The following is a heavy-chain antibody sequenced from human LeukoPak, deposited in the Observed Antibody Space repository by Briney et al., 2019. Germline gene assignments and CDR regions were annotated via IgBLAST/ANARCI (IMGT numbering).Heavy chain of an antibody. V-gene: IGHV3-7*01. CDR3: ARAHSDSYGHFDH. D-gene: IGHD5-18*01. J-gene: IGHJ4*02. CDR1: GFTFSSYW. CDR2: IKQDGSEK. Sequence: HPGGSLRLSCAASGFTFSSYWMSWVRQAPGKGLEWVANIKQDGSEKYYVDSVKGRFTISRDNAKNSLYLQMNSLRAEDTAVYYCARAHSDSYGHFDHWGQGTLVTVSS.